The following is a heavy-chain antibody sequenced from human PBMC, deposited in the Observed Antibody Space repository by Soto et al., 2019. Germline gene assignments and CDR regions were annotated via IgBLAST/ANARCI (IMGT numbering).Heavy chain of an antibody. Sequence: QVQLQESGPGLVKPSQTLSLTCTVSGGSISSGGYYWSWIRQHPGKGLEWIGYIYYSGSTYYNPSLKSRVTISVDTSKNQFSLKLSSVTAADTAVYYCARALDWPIYYYYGMDVWGQGTTVTVSS. J-gene: IGHJ6*02. CDR2: IYYSGST. CDR3: ARALDWPIYYYYGMDV. V-gene: IGHV4-31*03. CDR1: GGSISSGGYY. D-gene: IGHD3-9*01.